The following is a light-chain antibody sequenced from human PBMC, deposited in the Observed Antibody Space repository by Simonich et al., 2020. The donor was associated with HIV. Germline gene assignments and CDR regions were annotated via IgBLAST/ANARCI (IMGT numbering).Light chain of an antibody. V-gene: IGKV1-39*01. CDR2: AAS. CDR1: QSISNY. Sequence: DIQMTQSPSSLSASVGDRVTITCRESQSISNYLNWYQQKPGKAPKLLIYAASSLQSGVPSRFSGSGSGTEFTLTISSLQPDDFATYYCQQSYSTPGTFGGGTRVDIK. J-gene: IGKJ4*01. CDR3: QQSYSTPGT.